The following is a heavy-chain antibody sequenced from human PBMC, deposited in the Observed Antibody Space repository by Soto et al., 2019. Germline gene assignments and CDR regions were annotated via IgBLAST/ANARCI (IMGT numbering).Heavy chain of an antibody. J-gene: IGHJ4*02. D-gene: IGHD3-22*01. V-gene: IGHV1-69*06. CDR1: GGTFSSYA. CDR3: ARDLQPYYDSSGLDY. CDR2: IIPIFGTA. Sequence: ASVKVSCKASGGTFSSYAIGWVRQAPGQGLEWMGGIIPIFGTANYAQKFQGRVTITADKSTSTAYMELRSLRSDDTAVYYCARDLQPYYDSSGLDYWGQGTLVTVSS.